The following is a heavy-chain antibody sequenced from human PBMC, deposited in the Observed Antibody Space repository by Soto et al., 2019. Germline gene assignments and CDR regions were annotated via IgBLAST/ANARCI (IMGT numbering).Heavy chain of an antibody. CDR2: IYYSGST. V-gene: IGHV4-59*01. D-gene: IGHD2-21*02. Sequence: PSETLSLTCTVSGGSIRSYYWNWIRQPPGKGLEWIGYIYYSGSTNYNPSLKSRVTISVDTSKNQFSLKLSSVTAADTAVYYCARDATVYYYGMDVWGQGTTVTVSS. CDR1: GGSIRSYY. CDR3: ARDATVYYYGMDV. J-gene: IGHJ6*02.